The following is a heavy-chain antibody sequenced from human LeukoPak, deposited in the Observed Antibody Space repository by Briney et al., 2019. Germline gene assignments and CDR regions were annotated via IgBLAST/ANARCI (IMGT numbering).Heavy chain of an antibody. J-gene: IGHJ4*02. V-gene: IGHV3-23*01. Sequence: GGSLRLSCAASGFTFSGCAMSWVRQAPGKGLEWVSAISGNGDNTYYADSVKGRFTISRDNSKNTLYLQMNSLRAEDTAVYYCAKSYSSGWNYFDYWGQGTLVTVSS. D-gene: IGHD6-19*01. CDR1: GFTFSGCA. CDR2: ISGNGDNT. CDR3: AKSYSSGWNYFDY.